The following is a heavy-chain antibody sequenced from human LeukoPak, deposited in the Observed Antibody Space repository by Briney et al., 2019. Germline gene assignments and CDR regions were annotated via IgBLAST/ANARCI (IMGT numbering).Heavy chain of an antibody. CDR3: AREVATIMGGYYYMDV. V-gene: IGHV3-21*01. D-gene: IGHD5-12*01. CDR2: ISSSSSYI. Sequence: GGSLRLSCAASGFTFSSYSMNWVRQAPGKGLEGFSSISSSSSYIYYADSVKGRFTISRDNAKNSLYLQMNSLRAEDTAVYYCAREVATIMGGYYYMDVWGKGTTVTVSS. CDR1: GFTFSSYS. J-gene: IGHJ6*03.